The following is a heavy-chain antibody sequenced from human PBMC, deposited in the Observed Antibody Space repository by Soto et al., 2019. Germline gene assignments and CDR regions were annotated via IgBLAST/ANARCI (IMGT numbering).Heavy chain of an antibody. CDR2: IADGGRN. V-gene: IGHV4-39*01. J-gene: IGHJ3*02. Sequence: QLHLQESGPGLVKPSETLSLDCIVTGDSIGGSRYFWGWIRQPPGKGLEWIGTIADGGRNFYNPSLASRLIVSADKSKNQFSVTLISVTATDTAMYYCARHADTPLIKTPLAFEIWGQGTMVTVSS. CDR3: ARHADTPLIKTPLAFEI. CDR1: GDSIGGSRYF. D-gene: IGHD3-3*02.